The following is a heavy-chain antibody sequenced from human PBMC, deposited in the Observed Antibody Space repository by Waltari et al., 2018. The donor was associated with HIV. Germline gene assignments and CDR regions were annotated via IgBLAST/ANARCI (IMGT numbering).Heavy chain of an antibody. CDR2: IYYTGTS. Sequence: QVQLQESGPGLVKPSETLSLPCNVSADTINIYYLSWIRQSPAKGLEWIGYIYYTGTSNYNPSPSLKSRVTMSLDTSKTQFSLKLTSVSAADTAVYYCARTVGTSISGVITYNWFDSWGQGTLVTVSS. V-gene: IGHV4-59*01. J-gene: IGHJ5*01. D-gene: IGHD3-3*01. CDR3: ARTVGTSISGVITYNWFDS. CDR1: ADTINIYY.